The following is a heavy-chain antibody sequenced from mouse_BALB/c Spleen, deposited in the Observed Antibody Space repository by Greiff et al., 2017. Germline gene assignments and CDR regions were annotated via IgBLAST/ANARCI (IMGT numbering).Heavy chain of an antibody. V-gene: IGHV5-6*01. J-gene: IGHJ4*01. CDR1: GFTFSSYG. CDR2: ISSGGSYT. Sequence: EVQLVESGGDLVKPGGSLKLSCAASGFTFSSYGMSWVRQTPDKRLEWVATISSGGSYTYYPDSVKGRFTISRDNAKNTLYLQMSSLKSEDTAMYYCARHLEDAMDYWGQGTSVTVSS. CDR3: ARHLEDAMDY.